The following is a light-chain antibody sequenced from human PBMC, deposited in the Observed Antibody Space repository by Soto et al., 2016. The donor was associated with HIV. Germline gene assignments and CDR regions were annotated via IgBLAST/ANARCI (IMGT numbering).Light chain of an antibody. J-gene: IGKJ4*01. CDR3: QQSYSMSLT. V-gene: IGKV1-39*01. CDR1: QSVGSS. Sequence: DIQMTQSPSSLSASIGDRVTITCRASQSVGSSLNWYQQRPGTAPKLLIYGAANLRSGVPSRFSGSGSGTDFTLTISSLQPEDFATYYCQQSYSMSLTFGGGTKVEI. CDR2: GAA.